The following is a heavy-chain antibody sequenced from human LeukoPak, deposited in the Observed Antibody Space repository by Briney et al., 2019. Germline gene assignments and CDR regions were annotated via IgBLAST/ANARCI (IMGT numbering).Heavy chain of an antibody. V-gene: IGHV4-38-2*01. CDR3: ARKEGYDSSGYFDY. CDR1: GYSISSGYY. J-gene: IGHJ4*02. CDR2: IYHSGST. Sequence: SETLSLTCAVSGYSISSGYYWGWIRPPPGKGLEWIGSIYHSGSTYYNPSLKSRVTISVDTSKNQFSLKLSSVTAADTAVYYYARKEGYDSSGYFDYWGQGTLVTVSS. D-gene: IGHD3-22*01.